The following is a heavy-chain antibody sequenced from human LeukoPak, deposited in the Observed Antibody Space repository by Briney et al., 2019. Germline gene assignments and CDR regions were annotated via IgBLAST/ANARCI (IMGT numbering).Heavy chain of an antibody. J-gene: IGHJ3*02. Sequence: ASVKVSCKASGYTFTGYYMHWVRQAPGQGLEWMGRINPNSGGTNYAQKFQGRVTMTRDTSISTAYMELSRLRSDDTAVYYCARGGWSGYSHAFVIWGQGTMVTVSS. CDR2: INPNSGGT. CDR1: GYTFTGYY. D-gene: IGHD3-3*01. CDR3: ARGGWSGYSHAFVI. V-gene: IGHV1-2*06.